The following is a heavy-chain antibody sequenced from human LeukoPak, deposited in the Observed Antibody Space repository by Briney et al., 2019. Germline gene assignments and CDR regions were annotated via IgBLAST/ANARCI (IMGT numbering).Heavy chain of an antibody. CDR1: GYTFTGYY. CDR3: ARDFTYDFWSGYYR. J-gene: IGHJ5*02. D-gene: IGHD3-3*01. Sequence: GASVKVSCKASGYTFTGYYMHWVRQAPGQGLEWMGWINPNSGGTNYAQKFQGRVTMTRDTSISTAYMELSRLRSDDTAVYYCARDFTYDFWSGYYRWGQGTLVTVSS. CDR2: INPNSGGT. V-gene: IGHV1-2*02.